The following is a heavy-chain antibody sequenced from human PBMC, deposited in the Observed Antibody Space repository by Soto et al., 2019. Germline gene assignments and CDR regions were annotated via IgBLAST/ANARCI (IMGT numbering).Heavy chain of an antibody. V-gene: IGHV2-5*02. Sequence: QITLKESGPTLVKPTQTLTLTCTFSGFSLTTTGAGVGWIRQPPGKALEWLALIYWDDDRRYSPSLKSRLTITKDTSKNQVVLTMTNTDPVDTATYFCAHSAWYAFGFWGQGTLVTVSS. CDR2: IYWDDDR. D-gene: IGHD2-8*02. CDR3: AHSAWYAFGF. J-gene: IGHJ3*01. CDR1: GFSLTTTGAG.